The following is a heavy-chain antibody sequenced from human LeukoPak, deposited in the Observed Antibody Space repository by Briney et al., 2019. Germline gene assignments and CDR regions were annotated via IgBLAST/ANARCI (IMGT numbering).Heavy chain of an antibody. Sequence: GGSLRLSCAASGFTFSIYAISLVRQAPGKGLEWVSAISVSVGSTYYADSLKGGFTISRDNSKNTLYLQMNSLRAEDTAVYYCAKELYSSSASDYWGQGTLVTVSS. D-gene: IGHD6-13*01. V-gene: IGHV3-23*01. CDR2: ISVSVGST. CDR3: AKELYSSSASDY. J-gene: IGHJ4*02. CDR1: GFTFSIYA.